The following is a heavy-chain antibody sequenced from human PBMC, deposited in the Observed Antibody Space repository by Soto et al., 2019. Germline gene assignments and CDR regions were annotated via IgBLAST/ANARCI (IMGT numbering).Heavy chain of an antibody. CDR2: INHSGST. Sequence: SETLSLTCAVYGGSFSGYYWSWIRQPPGKGLEWIGEINHSGSTNYNPSLKSRVTISVDTSKNQFSLKLSSVTAADTAVYYCARVNYDFWSGYRFGFFDYWGQGXLVTVSS. J-gene: IGHJ4*02. V-gene: IGHV4-34*01. D-gene: IGHD3-3*01. CDR3: ARVNYDFWSGYRFGFFDY. CDR1: GGSFSGYY.